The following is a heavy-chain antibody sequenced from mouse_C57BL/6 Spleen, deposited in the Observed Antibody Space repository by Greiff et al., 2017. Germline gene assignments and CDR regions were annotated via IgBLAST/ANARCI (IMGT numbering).Heavy chain of an antibody. CDR2: IYPGSGST. D-gene: IGHD2-2*01. Sequence: QVQLQQPGAELVQPGASVKMSCKASGYTFTSYWITWVKQRPGQGLEWIGDIYPGSGSTNYNEKFKSKATLTVDTSSSTAYMQLSSLASEDSAVYYCARRWLRDYAMGDWGQGTSVTVSS. CDR1: GYTFTSYW. V-gene: IGHV1-55*01. CDR3: ARRWLRDYAMGD. J-gene: IGHJ4*01.